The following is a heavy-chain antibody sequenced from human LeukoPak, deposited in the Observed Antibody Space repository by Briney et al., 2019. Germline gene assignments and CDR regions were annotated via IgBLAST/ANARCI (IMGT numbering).Heavy chain of an antibody. CDR3: ASSTSHSSSWSFDY. CDR2: IYYSGST. J-gene: IGHJ4*02. CDR1: GGSISSYY. V-gene: IGHV4-59*01. Sequence: PSETLCLTCTVSGGSISSYYWSWIRQPPGKGLEWIGYIYYSGSTNYNPSLKSRVTISVDTSKNQFSLKLSSVTAADTAVYYCASSTSHSSSWSFDYWGQGTLVTVSS. D-gene: IGHD6-13*01.